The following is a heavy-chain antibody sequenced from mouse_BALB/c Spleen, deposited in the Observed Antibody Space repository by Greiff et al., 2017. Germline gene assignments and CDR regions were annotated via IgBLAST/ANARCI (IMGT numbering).Heavy chain of an antibody. J-gene: IGHJ3*01. CDR1: GFNIKDTY. V-gene: IGHV14-3*02. Sequence: EVQRVESGAELVKPGASVKLSCTASGFNIKDTYMHWVKQRPEQGLEWIGRIDPANGNTKYDPKFQGKATITADTSSNTAYLQLSSLTSEDTAVYYCAPHFAYDYDAGAYWGQGTLVTVSA. D-gene: IGHD2-4*01. CDR3: APHFAYDYDAGAY. CDR2: IDPANGNT.